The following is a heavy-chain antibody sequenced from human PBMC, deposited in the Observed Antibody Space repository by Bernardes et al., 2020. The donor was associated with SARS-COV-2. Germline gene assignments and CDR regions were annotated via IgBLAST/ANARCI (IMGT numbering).Heavy chain of an antibody. CDR1: GLSLNDQY. CDR2: SRNRNNDYSI. V-gene: IGHV3-72*01. J-gene: IGHJ6*02. CDR3: RHYLYQYGLEG. Sequence: VGSLILSCAASGLSLNDQYMDWVRQAPGKGLEWIGRSRNRNNDYSIEYAASVRGRFIVSRDVSRNSLYLQMNSLKTEDTAVYYCRHYLYQYGLEGWGQGTTVIVSS.